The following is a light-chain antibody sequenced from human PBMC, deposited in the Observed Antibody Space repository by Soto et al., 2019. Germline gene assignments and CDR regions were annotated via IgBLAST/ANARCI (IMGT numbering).Light chain of an antibody. J-gene: IGKJ5*01. CDR2: AAS. Sequence: AIRITHSPSSRSESTGEGVTITFRASQGISSYLAWYQQKPGKAPKLLIYAASTLQSGVPSRFSGSGSGTAFTLTISSLQPEDFATYYCQKSYSTPINFGQGTRLEIK. CDR3: QKSYSTPIN. V-gene: IGKV1-8*01. CDR1: QGISSY.